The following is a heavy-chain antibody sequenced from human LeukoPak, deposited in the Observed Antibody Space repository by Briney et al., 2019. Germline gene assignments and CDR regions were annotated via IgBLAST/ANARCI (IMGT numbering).Heavy chain of an antibody. D-gene: IGHD1-26*01. CDR1: GGSISSGSYY. CDR3: AREGSGSFWYYFDF. Sequence: PSETLFLTCTVSGGSISSGSYYWSWIRQPAGKGLEWIGRIYTSGSTNYNPSLKSRVTISVDTSKNQFSLKLSSVTAADTAVYYCAREGSGSFWYYFDFWGQGTLVTVSS. CDR2: IYTSGST. V-gene: IGHV4-61*02. J-gene: IGHJ4*02.